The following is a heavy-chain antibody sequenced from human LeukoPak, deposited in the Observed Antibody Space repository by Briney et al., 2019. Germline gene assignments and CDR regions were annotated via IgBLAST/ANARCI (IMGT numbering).Heavy chain of an antibody. D-gene: IGHD3-10*01. V-gene: IGHV1-18*04. CDR3: ARVFTMVRGVITMDY. J-gene: IGHJ4*02. Sequence: WASVKVSCKASGYIFTSYGISWVRQAPGQGLEWMGWSSAYNGNTNYARKLQRRATMTTNTTTSTAYMKLSSLRSDDTSVYYCARVFTMVRGVITMDYWGQGTLVTVSS. CDR2: SSAYNGNT. CDR1: GYIFTSYG.